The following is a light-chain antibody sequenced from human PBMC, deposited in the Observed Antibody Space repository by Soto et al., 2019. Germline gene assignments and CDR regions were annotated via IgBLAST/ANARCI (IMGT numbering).Light chain of an antibody. Sequence: QAVVTQEPSLTVSPGGTVTLTCASSTGAVTGGHYPNWFQQKPGQAPRPLIYSTTNKHSWTPARFSGSLLGGKAALTLSGVRPEDEADYYCLLYQGGDQVFGGGSKLTVL. V-gene: IGLV7-43*01. J-gene: IGLJ2*01. CDR2: STT. CDR1: TGAVTGGHY. CDR3: LLYQGGDQV.